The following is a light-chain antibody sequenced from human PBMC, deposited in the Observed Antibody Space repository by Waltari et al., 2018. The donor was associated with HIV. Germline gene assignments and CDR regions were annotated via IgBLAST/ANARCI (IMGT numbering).Light chain of an antibody. Sequence: QSVLTPPPSVSVAPRPSVAFSCTGPSSNIVAGYHLHWYQQLPGTAPKLLNYGSSNRPSGFPDRFSGSKSGTSASLAITGLQPEDETDYYCQSYDSSHSNWVLGGGTRLTVL. V-gene: IGLV1-40*01. CDR2: GSS. CDR1: SSNIVAGYH. J-gene: IGLJ3*02. CDR3: QSYDSSHSNWV.